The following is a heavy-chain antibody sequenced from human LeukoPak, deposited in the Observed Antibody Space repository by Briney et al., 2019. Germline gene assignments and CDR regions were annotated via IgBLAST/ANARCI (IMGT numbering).Heavy chain of an antibody. CDR2: INHSGST. V-gene: IGHV4-34*01. J-gene: IGHJ4*02. Sequence: SATLSVTCAVYGGTFSGYYWSWIRQPPGKGLEWIGEINHSGSTNYNPSLKSRVTISVDTSKNQFSLKLSSVTAADTAVYYCARGRGYYDSSGYYYRPLFDYWGQGTLVTVSS. D-gene: IGHD3-22*01. CDR1: GGTFSGYY. CDR3: ARGRGYYDSSGYYYRPLFDY.